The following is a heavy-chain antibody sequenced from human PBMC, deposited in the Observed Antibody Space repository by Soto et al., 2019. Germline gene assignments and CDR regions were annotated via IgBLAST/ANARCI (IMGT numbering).Heavy chain of an antibody. J-gene: IGHJ6*02. V-gene: IGHV1-18*01. CDR3: VLVDVYVTPIPQDV. Sequence: QVQLVQSGAEVKNPGASVKVSCKTSGYVFTSYVIGWARQAPGQGLEWMGWINTYNGNTNYAQNLQGRVTLTTDTSTSTAYSELRSLSSNDTAIYYCVLVDVYVTPIPQDVWGQGTTVNVSS. CDR1: GYVFTSYV. CDR2: INTYNGNT. D-gene: IGHD3-16*01.